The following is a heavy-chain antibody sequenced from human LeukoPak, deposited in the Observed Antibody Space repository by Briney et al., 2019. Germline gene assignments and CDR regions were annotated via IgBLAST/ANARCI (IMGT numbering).Heavy chain of an antibody. Sequence: GGSLRLSCAASGFTFSFYGMDWVRQAPGKGLEWVSGITGAGHTYYADSVQGRFTIYRDNSKNTLYLQMNRLGAEDTAIYYCVQDWAWGAFGYWGQGTLVTVSS. V-gene: IGHV3-23*01. D-gene: IGHD7-27*01. CDR1: GFTFSFYG. CDR2: ITGAGHT. J-gene: IGHJ4*02. CDR3: VQDWAWGAFGY.